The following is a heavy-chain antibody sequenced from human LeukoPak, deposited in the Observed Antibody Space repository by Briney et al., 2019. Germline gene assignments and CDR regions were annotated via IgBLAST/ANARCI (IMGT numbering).Heavy chain of an antibody. D-gene: IGHD2-15*01. V-gene: IGHV3-23*01. CDR3: AREVGTPGGMDV. J-gene: IGHJ6*02. CDR2: ISGSGDST. CDR1: GFTFSSYA. Sequence: GGSLRLSCAASGFTFSSYAMSWVRQAPGKGLEWVSAISGSGDSTYYGDSVKGRFTISRDNSKNTLYLQMNSLRAEDTAVYYCAREVGTPGGMDVWGQGTTVTVSS.